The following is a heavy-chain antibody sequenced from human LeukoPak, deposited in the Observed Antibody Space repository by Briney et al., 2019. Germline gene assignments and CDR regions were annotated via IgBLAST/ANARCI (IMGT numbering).Heavy chain of an antibody. CDR3: ASEDFDY. Sequence: SETLSLTCTVSGGSISSYYWSWIRQPPGKGLEWIGEINHSGSTNYNPSLKSRVTISVDTSKNQFSLKLSSVTAADTAVYYCASEDFDYWGQGTLVTVSS. CDR2: INHSGST. CDR1: GGSISSYY. J-gene: IGHJ4*02. V-gene: IGHV4-34*01.